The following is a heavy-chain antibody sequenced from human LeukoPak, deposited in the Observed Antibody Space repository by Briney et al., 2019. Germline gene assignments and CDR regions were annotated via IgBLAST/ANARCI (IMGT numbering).Heavy chain of an antibody. CDR3: ARGVGCSSTSCYYSDY. CDR1: GFSLSGYW. Sequence: GGSLRLSCAASGFSLSGYWMTWVRQVPGKGLEWVANINRDGSQKNHVDSVQGRFTISRDNAKNSLYLQMNSLTAEDTAVYYCARGVGCSSTSCYYSDYWGQGTLVIVSS. D-gene: IGHD2-2*01. J-gene: IGHJ4*02. CDR2: INRDGSQK. V-gene: IGHV3-7*01.